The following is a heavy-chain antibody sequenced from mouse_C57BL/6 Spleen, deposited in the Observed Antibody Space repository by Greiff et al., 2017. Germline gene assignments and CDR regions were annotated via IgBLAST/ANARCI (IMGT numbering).Heavy chain of an antibody. V-gene: IGHV7-3*01. CDR1: GFTFTDYY. Sequence: EVKLMESGGGLVQPGGSLSLSCAASGFTFTDYYMSWVRQPPGKALEWLGFIRNKANGYTTEYSASVKGRFTISRDNSQSILYLQMNALRAEDSATYYCARSPLDSSGPHWYFDVWGTGTTVTVSS. J-gene: IGHJ1*03. CDR3: ARSPLDSSGPHWYFDV. CDR2: IRNKANGYTT. D-gene: IGHD3-2*02.